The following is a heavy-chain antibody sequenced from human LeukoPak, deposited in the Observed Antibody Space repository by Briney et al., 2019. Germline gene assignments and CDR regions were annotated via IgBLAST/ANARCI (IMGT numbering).Heavy chain of an antibody. D-gene: IGHD6-13*01. J-gene: IGHJ4*02. CDR3: AKPLRGAAAGIDY. Sequence: GRSLRLSCAASGFTFSSYGMHWVRQAPGKGLEWVAVISYDGSNKYYADSVKGRFTISRDNSKNTLYLQMHSLRAEDTAVYYCAKPLRGAAAGIDYWGQGTLVTVSS. CDR1: GFTFSSYG. V-gene: IGHV3-30*18. CDR2: ISYDGSNK.